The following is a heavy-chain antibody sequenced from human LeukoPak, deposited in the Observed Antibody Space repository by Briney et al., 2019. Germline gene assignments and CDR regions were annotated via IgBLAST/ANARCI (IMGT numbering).Heavy chain of an antibody. CDR3: ARDSGYSYADDY. CDR2: NSSSSTYT. J-gene: IGHJ4*02. V-gene: IGHV3-11*05. D-gene: IGHD5-18*01. Sequence: GGSLRLSCAASGFTFSDYYMSWIRQAPGKGLEWVSYNSSSSTYTNYADSVKGRFTISRDNAKNSLYLQMNSLRPEDTAVYYCARDSGYSYADDYWGQGTLVTVSS. CDR1: GFTFSDYY.